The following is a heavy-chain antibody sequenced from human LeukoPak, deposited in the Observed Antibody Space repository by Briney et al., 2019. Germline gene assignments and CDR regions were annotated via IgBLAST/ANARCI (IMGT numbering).Heavy chain of an antibody. J-gene: IGHJ6*02. V-gene: IGHV5-51*01. Sequence: GESLKISCKGSGYSFTSYWIGWVRQMPGKGLEWMGIIYPGDSDTRYSPSFQGQVTISADKSISTAYLQWSSLKASDTAMYYCARLAAAGTWGDYYYGMDVWGQGTTVTVSS. CDR2: IYPGDSDT. CDR1: GYSFTSYW. D-gene: IGHD6-13*01. CDR3: ARLAAAGTWGDYYYGMDV.